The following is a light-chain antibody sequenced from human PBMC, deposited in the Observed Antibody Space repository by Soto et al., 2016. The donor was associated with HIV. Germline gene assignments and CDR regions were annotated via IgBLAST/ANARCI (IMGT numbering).Light chain of an antibody. Sequence: DIQMTQSPSTLSASVGDRATITCRASQSISSWLAWYQQKAGKAPKLLIYKGSSLESGVPSRFSGSGSGTEFNLTISSLQPDDFATYYCQQYNSYLYTFGQGTKLEIK. CDR2: KGS. CDR3: QQYNSYLYT. J-gene: IGKJ2*01. V-gene: IGKV1-5*03. CDR1: QSISSW.